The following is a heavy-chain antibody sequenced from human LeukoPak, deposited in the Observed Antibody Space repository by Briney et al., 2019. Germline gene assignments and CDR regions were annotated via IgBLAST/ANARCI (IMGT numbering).Heavy chain of an antibody. CDR3: ARGDSRGTTGDWFDP. V-gene: IGHV3-48*03. CDR2: ISSSGSSV. CDR1: GFTFSSYE. J-gene: IGHJ5*02. Sequence: GGSLRHSCADSGFTFSSYEMNWVRQAPGTGLEWVSYISSSGSSVDYADSVMGRFTISRDNAKYSLYLQMNSVRAEDTAVYYCARGDSRGTTGDWFDPWGQGTLVTVSS. D-gene: IGHD1-1*01.